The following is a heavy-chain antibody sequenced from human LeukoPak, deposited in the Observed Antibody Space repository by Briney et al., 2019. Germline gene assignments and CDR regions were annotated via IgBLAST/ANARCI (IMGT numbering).Heavy chain of an antibody. CDR1: GYSFTSYW. V-gene: IGHV3-7*01. J-gene: IGHJ4*02. CDR2: IKQDGSEK. CDR3: ARDLSSSCLDY. Sequence: GESLKISCKGSGYSFTSYWIGWVRQAPGKGLEWVANIKQDGSEKYYVDSVKGRFTISRDNAKNSLYLQMNSLRAEDTAVYYCARDLSSSCLDYWGQGTLVTVSS. D-gene: IGHD6-13*01.